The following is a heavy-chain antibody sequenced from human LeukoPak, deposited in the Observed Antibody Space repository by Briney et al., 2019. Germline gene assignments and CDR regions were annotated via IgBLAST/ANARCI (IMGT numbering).Heavy chain of an antibody. CDR1: GFDVSSKY. V-gene: IGHV3-53*01. J-gene: IGHJ5*01. CDR2: IDSGGNS. D-gene: IGHD1-26*01. CDR3: AGDTHTNNWYDY. Sequence: GGSLRLSCAASGFDVSSKYMSWIRQAPGKGLEWVSFIDSGGNSYYADSVKGRFTISRDSSRNTLYLQMSSLRVEDTAVYYCAGDTHTNNWYDYWGQGTLVTVSS.